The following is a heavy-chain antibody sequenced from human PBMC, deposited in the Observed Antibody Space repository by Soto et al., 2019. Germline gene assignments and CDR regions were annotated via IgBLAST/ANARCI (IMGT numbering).Heavy chain of an antibody. D-gene: IGHD2-2*01. V-gene: IGHV2-5*02. CDR3: AHSDDHACMSTRCSNWFDP. CDR1: GFSLSTSGVG. J-gene: IGHJ5*02. CDR2: IYWDDDK. Sequence: QITLKESGPTLVKPTQTLTLTCTFSGFSLSTSGVGVGWIRQPPGKALEWLALIYWDDDKRYSPSLKSRLTITKDTAKNQVVLTMTNMDPVDTATDYCAHSDDHACMSTRCSNWFDPWGQGTLVTVSS.